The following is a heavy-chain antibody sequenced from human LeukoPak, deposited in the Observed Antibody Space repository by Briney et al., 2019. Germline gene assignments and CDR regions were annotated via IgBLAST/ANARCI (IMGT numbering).Heavy chain of an antibody. CDR2: IFYSGST. Sequence: ASETLSLTCTVSGGSINNYYWNWIRQPPGKGLEWIGNIFYSGSTYYSPSLKSRVTISLDTSRNQFSLKLNSVTAADTAVYYCAKSNGYGLIDIWGQGTMVTVSS. CDR1: GGSINNYY. D-gene: IGHD3-22*01. CDR3: AKSNGYGLIDI. J-gene: IGHJ3*02. V-gene: IGHV4-59*12.